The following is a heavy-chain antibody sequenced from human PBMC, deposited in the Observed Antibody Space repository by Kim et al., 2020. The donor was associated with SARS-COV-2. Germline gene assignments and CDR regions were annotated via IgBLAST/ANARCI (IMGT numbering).Heavy chain of an antibody. Sequence: GGSLRLSCAASGFTFSNYAMSWVRQAPGKGLEWVTVVSSSGGNTYYADSVKGRFTISRDNSKNTVYLQMNSLGAEDTALYYCARGGRKADSNIGDYWGQGTLVTVSS. CDR3: ARGGRKADSNIGDY. V-gene: IGHV3-23*01. D-gene: IGHD2-15*01. CDR2: VSSSGGNT. J-gene: IGHJ4*02. CDR1: GFTFSNYA.